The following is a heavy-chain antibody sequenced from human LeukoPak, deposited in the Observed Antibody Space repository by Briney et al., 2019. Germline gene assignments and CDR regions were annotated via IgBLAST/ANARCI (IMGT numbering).Heavy chain of an antibody. D-gene: IGHD4-17*01. V-gene: IGHV3-73*01. J-gene: IGHJ4*02. CDR3: AKEIWPTVTIPGRTYFDY. Sequence: PGGSLRLSCAASGFTFSGSAMHWVRQASGKGLEWVGRIRSKANSYATAYAASVKGRFTISRDDSKNTTYLQMNSLRTEDTAVYSCAKEIWPTVTIPGRTYFDYWGQGTLVTVSS. CDR1: GFTFSGSA. CDR2: IRSKANSYAT.